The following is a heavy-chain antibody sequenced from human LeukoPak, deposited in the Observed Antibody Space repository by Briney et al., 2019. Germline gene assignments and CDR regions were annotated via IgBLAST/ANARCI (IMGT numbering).Heavy chain of an antibody. CDR2: ISAYNGNT. CDR3: ARVKGFRVFTQPRATWFDP. D-gene: IGHD5-12*01. CDR1: GYTFTSYG. V-gene: IGHV1-18*01. J-gene: IGHJ5*02. Sequence: ASVKVSCKASGYTFTSYGISWVRQAPGQGLEWMGWISAYNGNTNYAQKLQGRVTMTTDTSTSTAYMELRSLRSEDTAVYYCARVKGFRVFTQPRATWFDPWGQGTLVTASS.